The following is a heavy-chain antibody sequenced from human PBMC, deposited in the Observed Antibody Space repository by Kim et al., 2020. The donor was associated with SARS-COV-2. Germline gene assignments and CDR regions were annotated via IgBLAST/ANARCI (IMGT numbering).Heavy chain of an antibody. J-gene: IGHJ4*02. CDR2: T. V-gene: IGHV3-23*01. CDR3: AKRDLSYLPDF. Sequence: TLYADAVKGRFTIARDNSDNTLFLQMASLRAEDTALYYCAKRDLSYLPDFWGQGTLVTVSS. D-gene: IGHD1-26*01.